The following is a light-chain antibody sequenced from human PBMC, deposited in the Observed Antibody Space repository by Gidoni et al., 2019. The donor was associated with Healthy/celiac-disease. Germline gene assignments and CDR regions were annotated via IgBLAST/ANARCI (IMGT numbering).Light chain of an antibody. CDR3: QQSYSTPST. CDR2: AAS. V-gene: IGKV1-39*01. CDR1: QSISSY. Sequence: DIQMTQSPSSLSASVGDRVTITCRASQSISSYLNWYQQKPGKAPKLLIYAASSLQSGVPSRCSGSGSGTDFPLTISSLQPEDFATYYCQQSYSTPSTFGQGTKLEIK. J-gene: IGKJ2*01.